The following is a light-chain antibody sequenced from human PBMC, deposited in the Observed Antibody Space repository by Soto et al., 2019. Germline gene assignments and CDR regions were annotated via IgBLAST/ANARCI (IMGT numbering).Light chain of an antibody. CDR2: EVS. CDR1: SSDVGSYNR. J-gene: IGLJ2*01. CDR3: SLYTSSSTLTV. V-gene: IGLV2-18*01. Sequence: QSALTQPPSVSGSPGQSVTISCTGTSSDVGSYNRVSWYQQPPGTAPKLMIYEVSNRPSGVPDRFSGSKSGNTASLTISGLQAEDEADYYCSLYTSSSTLTVFGGGTKLTVL.